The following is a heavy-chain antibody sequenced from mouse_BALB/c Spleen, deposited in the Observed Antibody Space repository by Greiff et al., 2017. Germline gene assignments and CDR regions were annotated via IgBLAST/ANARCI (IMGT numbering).Heavy chain of an antibody. J-gene: IGHJ3*01. CDR3: TRALRLTWFAY. CDR2: INPSNGGT. CDR1: GYTFTSYY. V-gene: IGHV1S81*02. Sequence: VQLQQSGAELVKPGASVKLSCKASGYTFTSYYMYWVKQRPGQGLEWIGEINPSNGGTNFNEKFKSKATLTVDKSSSTAYMQLSSLTSEDSAVYYCTRALRLTWFAYWGQGTLVTVS. D-gene: IGHD1-2*01.